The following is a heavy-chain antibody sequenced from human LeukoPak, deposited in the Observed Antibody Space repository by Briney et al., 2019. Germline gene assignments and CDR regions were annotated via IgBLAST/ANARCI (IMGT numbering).Heavy chain of an antibody. V-gene: IGHV1-69*06. CDR3: ARMFPRGYSYGHFDY. Sequence: ASVKVSCKASGGTFSSYAISLVRQAPGQGLEWMGGIIPIFGTANYAQKFQGRVTITADKSTSTAYMELSSLRSEDTAVYYCARMFPRGYSYGHFDYWGQGTLVTVSS. CDR2: IIPIFGTA. D-gene: IGHD5-18*01. J-gene: IGHJ4*02. CDR1: GGTFSSYA.